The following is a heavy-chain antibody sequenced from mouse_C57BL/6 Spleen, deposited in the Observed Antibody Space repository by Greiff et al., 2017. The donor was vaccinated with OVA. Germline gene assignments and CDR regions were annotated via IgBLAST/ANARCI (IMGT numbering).Heavy chain of an antibody. D-gene: IGHD1-3*01. CDR1: GFTFSSYG. CDR3: ARLSGNYFDY. V-gene: IGHV5-6*01. CDR2: ISSGGSYT. Sequence: EVQLQQSGGDLVKPGGSLKLSCAASGFTFSSYGMSWVRQTPDKRLEWVATISSGGSYTYYPDSVKGRFTISRDNAKNTLYLQMSSLKSEDTAMYYCARLSGNYFDYWGQGTTLTVSS. J-gene: IGHJ2*01.